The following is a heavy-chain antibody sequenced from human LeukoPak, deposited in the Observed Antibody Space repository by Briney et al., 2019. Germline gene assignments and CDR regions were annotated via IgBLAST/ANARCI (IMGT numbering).Heavy chain of an antibody. D-gene: IGHD5-12*01. CDR3: ASHSGGYAY. J-gene: IGHJ4*02. V-gene: IGHV4-4*02. CDR2: IHHSGST. CDR1: GGSISTNNW. Sequence: PSGTLSLTCAVSGGSISTNNWWTWVRQPPGKGLEWIGEIHHSGSTDYNPSLKSRVTISVDTSKNQFSLKLSSVTAADTAVYYCASHSGGYAYWGQGTLVTVSS.